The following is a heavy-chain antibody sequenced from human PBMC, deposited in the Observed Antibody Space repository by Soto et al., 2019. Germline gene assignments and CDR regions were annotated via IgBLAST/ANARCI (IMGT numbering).Heavy chain of an antibody. CDR3: ARANGYSSGWYDQKLDY. CDR1: GGSISSYY. J-gene: IGHJ4*02. D-gene: IGHD6-19*01. Sequence: PSETLSLTCTVSGGSISSYYWSWIRQPPGKGLEWIGYIYYSGSTNYNPSLKSRVTISVDTSKNQFSLKLSSVTAADTAVYYCARANGYSSGWYDQKLDYWGQGTLVTVPS. CDR2: IYYSGST. V-gene: IGHV4-59*01.